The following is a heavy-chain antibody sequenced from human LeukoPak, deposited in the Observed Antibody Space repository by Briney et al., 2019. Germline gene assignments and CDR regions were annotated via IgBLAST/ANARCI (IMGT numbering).Heavy chain of an antibody. CDR2: ISTSGST. CDR1: VASISNYY. D-gene: IGHD5-18*01. CDR3: ASPRTSYRYTFDY. Sequence: PSETLSLTCAASVASISNYYWSWIRQAPGKGLEWIGYISTSGSTNYNPSLKSRVSISLDTSNNRFSLNLNFVTAADTAVYFCASPRTSYRYTFDYWGPGALVTVSS. V-gene: IGHV4-4*09. J-gene: IGHJ4*02.